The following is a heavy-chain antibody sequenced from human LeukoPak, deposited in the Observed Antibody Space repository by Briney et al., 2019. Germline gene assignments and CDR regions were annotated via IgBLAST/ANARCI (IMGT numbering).Heavy chain of an antibody. CDR1: GDSISTYY. CDR2: IYYSGST. V-gene: IGHV4-59*08. J-gene: IGHJ4*02. Sequence: SETLSLTCTVSGDSISTYYWSWIRQPPGKGLEWIGYIYYSGSTNYNPSLKSRVTISVDTSKNQFSLKLSSVTAADTAVYYCAAGSSGPQPDPLDYWGQGTLVTVSS. CDR3: AAGSSGPQPDPLDY. D-gene: IGHD3-22*01.